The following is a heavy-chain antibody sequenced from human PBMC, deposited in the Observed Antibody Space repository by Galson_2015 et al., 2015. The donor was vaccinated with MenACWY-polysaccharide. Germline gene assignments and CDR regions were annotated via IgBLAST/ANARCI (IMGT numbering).Heavy chain of an antibody. D-gene: IGHD3-10*01. CDR1: GGSITGSY. V-gene: IGHV4-59*01. CDR3: ARDRGLTTKGGRGLDY. J-gene: IGHJ4*02. Sequence: SETLSLTCTVSGGSITGSYWNWVRQPPGKGLEWIGYIYSSGSSSYNSSFNSRVTMSVDMSKSQFSLNLRSVNDADTALYYCARDRGLTTKGGRGLDYWGQGTLVTVSS. CDR2: IYSSGSS.